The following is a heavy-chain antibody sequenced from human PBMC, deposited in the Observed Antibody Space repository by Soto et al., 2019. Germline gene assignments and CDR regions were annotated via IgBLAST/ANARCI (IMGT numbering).Heavy chain of an antibody. CDR3: ARLSTGFFTKTTCQHYFCMDF. J-gene: IGHJ6*02. D-gene: IGHD3-3*01. V-gene: IGHV5-10-1*01. Sequence: GESLKISCQASGYTFSAFWITWVRQMPGKGLEWMATIDPRDSYSNYSLSFQGHVTISADKSIGSAYLHWRTLEASDTPIYYCARLSTGFFTKTTCQHYFCMDFWGQGTTVTVSS. CDR1: GYTFSAFW. CDR2: IDPRDSYS.